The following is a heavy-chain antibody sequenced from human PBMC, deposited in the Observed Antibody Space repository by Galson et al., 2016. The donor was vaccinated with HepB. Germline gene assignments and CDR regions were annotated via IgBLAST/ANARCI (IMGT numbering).Heavy chain of an antibody. D-gene: IGHD2-21*01. J-gene: IGHJ5*02. CDR1: GFTLRSYA. CDR3: ARGVGGSQHIMNWFDP. V-gene: IGHV3-30*03. Sequence: SLRLSCAASGFTLRSYAMHWVRQAPGKGLEWVAVISYDGITKSYVDSVKGRFTISRDDSKNTLYLQMNSLRTDDTAVYFCARGVGGSQHIMNWFDPWGQGTLVTVSS. CDR2: ISYDGITK.